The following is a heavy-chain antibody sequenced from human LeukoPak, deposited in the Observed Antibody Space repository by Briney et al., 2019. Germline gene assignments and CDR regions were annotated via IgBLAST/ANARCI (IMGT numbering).Heavy chain of an antibody. CDR2: IYHSGST. CDR3: AVSTTGYFDY. J-gene: IGHJ4*02. CDR1: GGSISSSNW. Sequence: SGTLSLTCGVSGGSISSSNWWSWVRQPPGKGLEWIGEIYHSGSTNYNPSLKSQVTISVDKSKNQFSLELSSVTAADTAVYYCAVSTTGYFDYWGQGTLVTVSS. D-gene: IGHD4-17*01. V-gene: IGHV4-4*02.